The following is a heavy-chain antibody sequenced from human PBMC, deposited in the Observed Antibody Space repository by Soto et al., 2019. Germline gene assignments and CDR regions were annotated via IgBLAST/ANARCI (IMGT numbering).Heavy chain of an antibody. D-gene: IGHD3-10*01. J-gene: IGHJ6*03. CDR3: ARGLILWFGEVSRRGGYYYYMDV. CDR1: GGSFSGYQ. CDR2: INDSGNI. V-gene: IGHV4-34*01. Sequence: QVQLQQWGAGLLKPSETLSLTCAVYGGSFSGYQWSWIRQTPGKGLEWIGEINDSGNINFNPSLKSRVTILLDTPKKQLSLKLSSVTAADSAVYYCARGLILWFGEVSRRGGYYYYMDVWGKGTTVTVSS.